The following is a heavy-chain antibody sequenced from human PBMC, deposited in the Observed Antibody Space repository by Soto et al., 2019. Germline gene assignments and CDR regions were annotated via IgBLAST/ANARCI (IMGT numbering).Heavy chain of an antibody. J-gene: IGHJ5*02. D-gene: IGHD3-10*01. CDR2: IDGSGGIT. V-gene: IGHV3-23*01. CDR3: VKNSGWFNT. CDR1: GFTFGTTD. Sequence: QLLQSGGGLVQPGGSLTLSCAASGFTFGTTDMRWVRQAPGEGLEWVATIDGSGGITYYADSVKGRFTISRDNSRNTMYLQMNSLRGDDTALYYCVKNSGWFNTWGQGALVTVSS.